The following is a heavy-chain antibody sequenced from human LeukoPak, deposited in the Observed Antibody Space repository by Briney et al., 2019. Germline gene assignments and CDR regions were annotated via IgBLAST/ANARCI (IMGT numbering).Heavy chain of an antibody. CDR3: ARDGGYDFWTGSLDY. V-gene: IGHV6-1*01. CDR1: GDSVSSNSAA. J-gene: IGHJ4*02. D-gene: IGHD3-3*01. Sequence: SQTLSLTCTISGDSVSSNSAAWNWIRQSPSRGLEWLGRTYYRSKWYYDYAVSVKSRITINPDTSKNQLSLQLNSVTPEDTAIYYSARDGGYDFWTGSLDYWGQGTLVTVSS. CDR2: TYYRSKWYY.